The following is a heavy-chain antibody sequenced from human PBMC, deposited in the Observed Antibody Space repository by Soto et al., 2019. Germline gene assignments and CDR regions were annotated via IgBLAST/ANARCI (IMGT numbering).Heavy chain of an antibody. CDR1: GFTFSNYA. D-gene: IGHD6-13*01. Sequence: EVQLLESGGGLVQPGGSLRLSCAASGFTFSNYAMTWVRQAPGKGLEWVSVITGSGGGTYFVDSVKGRFPISRDNSKNTVYLQMNSLRAEDTAVYYCAKRPLTAAGFDYWCQGTLVTVSS. CDR2: ITGSGGGT. CDR3: AKRPLTAAGFDY. V-gene: IGHV3-23*01. J-gene: IGHJ4*02.